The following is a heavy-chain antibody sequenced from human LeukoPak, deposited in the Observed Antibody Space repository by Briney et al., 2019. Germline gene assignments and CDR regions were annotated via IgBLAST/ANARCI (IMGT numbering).Heavy chain of an antibody. CDR2: ISGTGGST. CDR3: AKLRPSTVADY. CDR1: GFTFSNYA. Sequence: GGSLRLSCAASGFTFSNYAMSWVRQAPGKGLEWVSSISGTGGSTYYADSVKGRFTISRDNSNNTLFLQMNSLRAEDTAVYYCAKLRPSTVADYWGQGTLVTVSS. J-gene: IGHJ4*02. D-gene: IGHD4-23*01. V-gene: IGHV3-23*01.